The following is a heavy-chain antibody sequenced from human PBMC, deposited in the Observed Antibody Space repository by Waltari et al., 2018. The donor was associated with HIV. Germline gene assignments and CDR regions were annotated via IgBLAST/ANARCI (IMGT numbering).Heavy chain of an antibody. CDR2: ISSSGNFK. CDR3: ARDSRGSTWSLNWFDP. Sequence: EVQLVESGGGAVKPGEYLRLSWVTFGFIFTYYSMNWVRQAPGKGPEWVSSISSSGNFKHYADSVKGRFTISRDNAENSLYLQMNGLRAEDTAIYYCARDSRGSTWSLNWFDPWGQGTLVTVSS. J-gene: IGHJ5*02. V-gene: IGHV3-21*02. D-gene: IGHD6-6*01. CDR1: GFIFTYYS.